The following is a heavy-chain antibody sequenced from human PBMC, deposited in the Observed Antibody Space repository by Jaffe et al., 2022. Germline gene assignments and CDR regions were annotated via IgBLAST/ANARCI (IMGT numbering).Heavy chain of an antibody. CDR1: GYSISSGYY. CDR2: IYHSGST. J-gene: IGHJ3*02. D-gene: IGHD4-17*01. CDR3: ASPITVEDAFDI. V-gene: IGHV4-38-2*01. Sequence: QVQLQESGPGLVKPSETLSLTCAVSGYSISSGYYWGWIRQPPGKGLEWIGSIYHSGSTYYNPSLKSRVTISVDTSKNQFSLKLSSVTAADTAVYYCASPITVEDAFDIWGQGTMVTVSS.